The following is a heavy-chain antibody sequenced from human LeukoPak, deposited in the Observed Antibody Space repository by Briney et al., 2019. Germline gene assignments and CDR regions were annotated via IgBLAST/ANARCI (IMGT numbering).Heavy chain of an antibody. D-gene: IGHD6-13*01. CDR3: ARVPTDSSSWYPVDY. CDR2: INAGNGNT. Sequence: GASVKVSCKVSGYTFTTYAMHWVRQAPGQRLEWMGWINAGNGNTKYSQEFQGRATITRDTSASTAYMELSSLRSEDMAVYYCARVPTDSSSWYPVDYWGQGALVTVSS. V-gene: IGHV1-3*03. J-gene: IGHJ4*02. CDR1: GYTFTTYA.